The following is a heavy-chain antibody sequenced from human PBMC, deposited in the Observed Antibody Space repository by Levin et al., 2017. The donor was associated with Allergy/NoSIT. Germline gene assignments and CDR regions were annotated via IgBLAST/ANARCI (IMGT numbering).Heavy chain of an antibody. D-gene: IGHD5-12*01. CDR2: IYYSGST. CDR3: ARDVRVATRKDAFDI. J-gene: IGHJ3*02. V-gene: IGHV4-39*07. CDR1: GGSISSSSYY. Sequence: MAGGSLRLSCTVSGGSISSSSYYWGWIRQPPGKGLEWIGSIYYSGSTYYNPSLKSRVTISVDTSKNQFSLKLSSVTAADTAVYYCARDVRVATRKDAFDIWGQGTMVTVSS.